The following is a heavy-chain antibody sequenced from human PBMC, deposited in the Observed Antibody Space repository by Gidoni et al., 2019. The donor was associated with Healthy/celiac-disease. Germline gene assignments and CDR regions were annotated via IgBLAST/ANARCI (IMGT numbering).Heavy chain of an antibody. J-gene: IGHJ3*02. D-gene: IGHD2-15*01. CDR3: ARSPVVTEDAFDI. V-gene: IGHV3-53*01. CDR2: IYSGGST. Sequence: EVQLVESGGGLIQPGGSLRLSCAASGFTVSSHYMSWVRQAPGKGLEWVSGIYSGGSTDYADSVKGRFTISRDNSKNTVYLQMNSLRAEDTAVYYCARSPVVTEDAFDIWGQGTMVTVSS. CDR1: GFTVSSHY.